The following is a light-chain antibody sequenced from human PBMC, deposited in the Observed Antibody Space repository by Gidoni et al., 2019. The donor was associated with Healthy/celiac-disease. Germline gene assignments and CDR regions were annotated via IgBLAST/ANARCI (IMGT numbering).Light chain of an antibody. V-gene: IGLV1-40*01. CDR3: QSYDSSLSGWV. Sequence: QSVLTQPPSVSGAPGQRVTISCTGSSSNIGAGYDVHWYQQLPGTAPKLLIYGNSNRPSGVPYRFSGSKSGTSASLAITGLQAEDEADYYCQSYDSSLSGWVFDGGTKLTVL. J-gene: IGLJ3*02. CDR1: SSNIGAGYD. CDR2: GNS.